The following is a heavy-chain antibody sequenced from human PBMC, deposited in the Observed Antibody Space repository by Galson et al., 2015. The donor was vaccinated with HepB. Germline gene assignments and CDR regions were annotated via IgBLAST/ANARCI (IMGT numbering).Heavy chain of an antibody. V-gene: IGHV4-59*08. D-gene: IGHD3-16*01. CDR2: FFYSGTT. CDR3: ASHLTRSHFYTHSFDI. J-gene: IGHJ3*02. CDR1: GGSISSYY. Sequence: ETLSLTCTAAGGSISSYYWSWIRQPPGKGLEWIGYFFYSGTTNYNPSLQSRVTISVDTSENQFSLKLSSVTAADTAVYYCASHLTRSHFYTHSFDIWGQGTLVTVSS.